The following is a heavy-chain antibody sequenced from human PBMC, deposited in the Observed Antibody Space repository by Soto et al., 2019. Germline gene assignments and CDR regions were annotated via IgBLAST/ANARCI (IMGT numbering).Heavy chain of an antibody. Sequence: QVQLQESGPGLVKPSETLSLTCTVSGGSISSSYWSWIRQPPGKGLEWTGYIYHSGSTNYNPSLSSRVTISVDTSKTQFSLMLSSVTAADTAVYYCARLGSIAADDFDYWGQGTLVTVSS. CDR2: IYHSGST. CDR3: ARLGSIAADDFDY. V-gene: IGHV4-59*12. D-gene: IGHD6-25*01. J-gene: IGHJ4*02. CDR1: GGSISSSY.